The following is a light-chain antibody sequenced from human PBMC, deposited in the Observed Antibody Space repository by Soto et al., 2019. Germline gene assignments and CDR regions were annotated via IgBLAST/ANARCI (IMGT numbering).Light chain of an antibody. V-gene: IGKV3-11*01. J-gene: IGKJ2*01. CDR2: GAS. Sequence: ETVLTQSPDTLSLSPGERVTLSCRASQSVGSYLVWYQQKPGQAPRLLIYGASNRDTGIPARFSVSGSGTDFTLTISSLEPEDFAVYYCQHRSNGFGQGTKLEIK. CDR1: QSVGSY. CDR3: QHRSNG.